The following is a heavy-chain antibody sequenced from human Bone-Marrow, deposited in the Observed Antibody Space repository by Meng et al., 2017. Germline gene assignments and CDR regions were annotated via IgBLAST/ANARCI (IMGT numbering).Heavy chain of an antibody. J-gene: IGHJ4*02. CDR1: GGSFSDYY. D-gene: IGHD4-11*01. CDR2: INHSGST. Sequence: VPLQPWGAGLLKPSEPLSLTGVFSGGSFSDYYWSWIRQPPGKGLEWIGEINHSGSTNYNPSLEGRATISVDTSQNNLSLKLSSVTAADSAVYYCARGPTTMAHDFDYWGQGTLVTVSS. V-gene: IGHV4-34*01. CDR3: ARGPTTMAHDFDY.